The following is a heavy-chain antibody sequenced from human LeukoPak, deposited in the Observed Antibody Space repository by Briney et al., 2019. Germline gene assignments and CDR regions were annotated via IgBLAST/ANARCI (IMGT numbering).Heavy chain of an antibody. J-gene: IGHJ4*02. Sequence: GGSLRLSCAASGFTFSSYSMNWVRQAPGKGLEWVSSISSSSSYIYYADSVKGRFTISRDNAKNSLYLQMNSLRAEDTAVYYCARAGAVAGTDFDYWGQGTLVTVSS. CDR2: ISSSSSYI. D-gene: IGHD6-19*01. V-gene: IGHV3-21*01. CDR3: ARAGAVAGTDFDY. CDR1: GFTFSSYS.